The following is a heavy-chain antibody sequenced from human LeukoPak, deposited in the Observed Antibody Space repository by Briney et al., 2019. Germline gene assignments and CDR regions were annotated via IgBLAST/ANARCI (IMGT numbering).Heavy chain of an antibody. Sequence: GGSLRLSCAASGFTFSSCSMNCVRQAPGKGLEWVSYISSSSSNIYYADSVKGRFTISRDNAKNSLYLQMNSLRAEDTAVYYCASTGIAAAGRGYFDYWGQGTLVTVSS. V-gene: IGHV3-48*01. CDR3: ASTGIAAAGRGYFDY. CDR2: ISSSSSNI. CDR1: GFTFSSCS. J-gene: IGHJ4*02. D-gene: IGHD6-13*01.